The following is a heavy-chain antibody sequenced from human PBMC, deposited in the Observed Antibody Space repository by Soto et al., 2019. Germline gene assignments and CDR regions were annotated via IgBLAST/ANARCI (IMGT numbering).Heavy chain of an antibody. CDR1: GYTFTGYY. J-gene: IGHJ6*02. Sequence: ASGEGPCKASGYTFTGYYMHWVRQAPGQGLEWMGWINPNSGGTNYAQKFQGRVTMTRDTSISTAYMELSRLRSDDTAVYYCARDLGWQQLVTGYYYGMDVWGQGTTVTVSS. V-gene: IGHV1-2*02. D-gene: IGHD6-13*01. CDR2: INPNSGGT. CDR3: ARDLGWQQLVTGYYYGMDV.